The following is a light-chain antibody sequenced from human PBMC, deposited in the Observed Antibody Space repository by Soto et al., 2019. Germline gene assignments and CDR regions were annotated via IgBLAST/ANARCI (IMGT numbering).Light chain of an antibody. J-gene: IGKJ2*01. V-gene: IGKV1-33*01. CDR3: QQYDNLPRT. Sequence: DIQMTQSPSSLSASVGDRVTITCQARQDSSNYLNWYQQKSGKAPKLLIYDASNLETGVPSRFSGSGSGTDFTFTISSLQPEDIATYYCQQYDNLPRTFGQGTKLEIK. CDR2: DAS. CDR1: QDSSNY.